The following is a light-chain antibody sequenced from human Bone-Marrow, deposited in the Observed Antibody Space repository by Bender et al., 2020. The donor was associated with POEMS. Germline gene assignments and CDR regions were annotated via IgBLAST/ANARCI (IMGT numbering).Light chain of an antibody. CDR2: EDN. V-gene: IGLV2-23*01. J-gene: IGLJ1*01. CDR3: YSYAGSNTYV. Sequence: QSALTQPVSVSGSPGQSVTISCTGTNINFGNFNLVSWYQQYPNKAPKLMIYEDNKRPSGVSNRFSGSRSGNTASLTISGLQAEDEADYYCYSYAGSNTYVFVTMTKVTVL. CDR1: NINFGNFNL.